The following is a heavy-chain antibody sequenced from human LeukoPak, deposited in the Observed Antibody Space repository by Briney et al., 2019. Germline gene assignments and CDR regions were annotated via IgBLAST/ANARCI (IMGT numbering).Heavy chain of an antibody. V-gene: IGHV5-10-1*01. CDR2: IDPSDSYT. CDR1: GYSFTSYW. J-gene: IGHJ4*02. Sequence: GESLRISCKGSGYSFTSYWISWVRQMPGKGLEWIGRIDPSDSYTNYSPSFQGHVTISADKSISTAYLQWSSLKASDTAMYYCARQGTMVRSFGYWGQGTLVTVSS. CDR3: ARQGTMVRSFGY. D-gene: IGHD3-10*01.